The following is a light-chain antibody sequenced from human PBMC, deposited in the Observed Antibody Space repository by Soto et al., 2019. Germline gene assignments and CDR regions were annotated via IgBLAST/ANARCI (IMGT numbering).Light chain of an antibody. Sequence: QSALTQPPSASGSPGQSVTISCTGTSSDVGGYNYVSWYQQHPGKAPKLMISEVYKRPSGVPDRFSGSKSGNTASLTVSGLQAEDEADYYCSSYAGSRIVVFGGGTKLTVL. CDR3: SSYAGSRIVV. J-gene: IGLJ2*01. CDR2: EVY. CDR1: SSDVGGYNY. V-gene: IGLV2-8*01.